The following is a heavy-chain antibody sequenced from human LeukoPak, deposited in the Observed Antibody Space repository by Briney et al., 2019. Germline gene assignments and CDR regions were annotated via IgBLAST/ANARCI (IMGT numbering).Heavy chain of an antibody. D-gene: IGHD6-19*01. V-gene: IGHV3-53*01. CDR1: GFTVSSNY. J-gene: IGHJ4*02. CDR3: ARSGLGSGWPYYFDS. CDR2: IYSGGST. Sequence: GGSLRLSCAASGFTVSSNYMSWVRQAPGKGLEWVSLIYSGGSTYYADSVKGRFTISRDNPKNTLFLQMNSLRAGDTAVYYCARSGLGSGWPYYFDSWGQGTLVTVSS.